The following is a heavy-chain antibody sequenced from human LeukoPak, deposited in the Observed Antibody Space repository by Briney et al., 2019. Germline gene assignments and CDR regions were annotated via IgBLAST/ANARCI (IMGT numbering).Heavy chain of an antibody. V-gene: IGHV1-46*01. CDR3: ARYYYGSGNYRKFDY. D-gene: IGHD3-10*01. Sequence: ASVKVSCKASGYTFTSYYMHWVRQAPGQGLEWMGQINPSGGSTTYAQKFQGRVTMTRDTSTSTVYMELSSLEPEDTAVYYCARYYYGSGNYRKFDYWGQGTLVTVS. CDR2: INPSGGST. J-gene: IGHJ4*02. CDR1: GYTFTSYY.